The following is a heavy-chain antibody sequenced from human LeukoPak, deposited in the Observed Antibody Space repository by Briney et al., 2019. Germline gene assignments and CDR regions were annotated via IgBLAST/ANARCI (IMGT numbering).Heavy chain of an antibody. J-gene: IGHJ3*02. Sequence: SETLSLTCTVSGGSISSSSYYWGRIRQPPGRGLEWIGSIYYSGSTYYNPSLKSRVTISVHTSKNQFSLKLSSVTAADTAVYYCARDLFTMIVVDHDAFDIWGQGTMVTVSS. CDR3: ARDLFTMIVVDHDAFDI. CDR1: GGSISSSSYY. CDR2: IYYSGST. D-gene: IGHD3-22*01. V-gene: IGHV4-39*07.